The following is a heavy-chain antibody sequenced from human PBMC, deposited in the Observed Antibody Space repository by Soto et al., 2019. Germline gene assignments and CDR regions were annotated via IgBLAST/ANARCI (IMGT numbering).Heavy chain of an antibody. D-gene: IGHD2-15*01. CDR2: IGAYDGHT. V-gene: IGHV1-18*01. Sequence: ASVRVSCKASGYTFTTYGISWLLQAPGQGLEWMGWIGAYDGHTNYAQKFQGRVTMTIDTSTSTAHMELRSLRSDDTALYYCARDFYCSRGSRGSCSDCFDPWGQGTLVTVSS. CDR3: ARDFYCSRGSRGSCSDCFDP. CDR1: GYTFTTYG. J-gene: IGHJ5*02.